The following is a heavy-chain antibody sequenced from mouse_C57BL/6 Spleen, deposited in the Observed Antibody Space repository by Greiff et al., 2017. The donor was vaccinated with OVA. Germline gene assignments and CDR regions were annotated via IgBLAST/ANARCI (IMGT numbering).Heavy chain of an antibody. CDR2: ISDGGSYT. D-gene: IGHD1-1*01. J-gene: IGHJ3*01. CDR3: ARDTDYDGSSPFAY. Sequence: EVQLVESGGGLVKPGGSLKLSCAASGFTFSSYAMSWVRQTPEKRLEWVATISDGGSYTYYPDNVKGRFTISRDNAKNNLYLQMSQLKSEDTAMYYFARDTDYDGSSPFAYWGQGTLVTVSA. V-gene: IGHV5-4*01. CDR1: GFTFSSYA.